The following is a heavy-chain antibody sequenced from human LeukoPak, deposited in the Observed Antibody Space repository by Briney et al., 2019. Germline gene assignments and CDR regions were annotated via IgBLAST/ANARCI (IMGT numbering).Heavy chain of an antibody. V-gene: IGHV3-66*04. Sequence: AGGSLRLSCAASGFTVSSNYLSWVRQGPGKGLDWVSSIYTDGNTYYADSVKGRFTISRDNSKNTLYLQMNSLRAEDTAVYYCARRFPVAMGNVWAHWGQGTLVTVSS. CDR1: GFTVSSNY. D-gene: IGHD2-2*01. J-gene: IGHJ4*02. CDR2: IYTDGNT. CDR3: ARRFPVAMGNVWAH.